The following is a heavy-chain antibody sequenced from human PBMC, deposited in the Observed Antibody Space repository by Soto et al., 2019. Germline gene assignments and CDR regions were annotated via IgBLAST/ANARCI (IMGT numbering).Heavy chain of an antibody. D-gene: IGHD2-8*01. CDR1: GFTFSSYA. Sequence: GGSLRLSCAASGFTFSSYAMSWVRQAPGKGLEWVSAISGSGGSTYYAETVKGRFTISRDNSKNTLYLQMNSLRAEDTAVYYCAKVAQWECNGVCYPANVYYYYYGMDVWGQGTTVTVSS. CDR2: ISGSGGST. CDR3: AKVAQWECNGVCYPANVYYYYYGMDV. V-gene: IGHV3-23*01. J-gene: IGHJ6*02.